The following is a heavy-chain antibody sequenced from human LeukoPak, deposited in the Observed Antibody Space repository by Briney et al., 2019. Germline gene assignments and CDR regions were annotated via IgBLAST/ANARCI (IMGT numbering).Heavy chain of an antibody. J-gene: IGHJ4*02. Sequence: PGGSLRLSCAASGFTFSSYAMHWVRQAPGKGLEWVAVISYDGSNKYYADSVKGRFTISRDNSKNTLYLQMNSLRAEDTAVYYCAREYSPLSNYVAGYFDYWGQGTLVTVSS. CDR3: AREYSPLSNYVAGYFDY. V-gene: IGHV3-30*04. CDR2: ISYDGSNK. CDR1: GFTFSSYA. D-gene: IGHD4-11*01.